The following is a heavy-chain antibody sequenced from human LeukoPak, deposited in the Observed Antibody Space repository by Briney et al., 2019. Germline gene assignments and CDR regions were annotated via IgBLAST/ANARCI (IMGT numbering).Heavy chain of an antibody. CDR2: IYYSGST. V-gene: IGHV4-39*01. CDR1: GGSISSSSYY. CDR3: ARHRRITMVRGVINPGTLDP. J-gene: IGHJ5*02. Sequence: PSETLSLTCTVSGGSISSSSYYWGWIRQPPGKGLEWIGSIYYSGSTYYNPSLKSRVTISVDTSKNQFSLKLSSVTAADTAVYYCARHRRITMVRGVINPGTLDPWGQGTLVTVSS. D-gene: IGHD3-10*01.